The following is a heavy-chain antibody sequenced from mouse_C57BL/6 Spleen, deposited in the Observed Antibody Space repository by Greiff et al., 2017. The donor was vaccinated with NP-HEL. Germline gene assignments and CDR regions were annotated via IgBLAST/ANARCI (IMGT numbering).Heavy chain of an antibody. CDR2: ISSGGSYT. Sequence: EVQLVESGGDLVKPGGSLKLSCAASGFTFSSYGLSWVRQTPDKRLEWVATISSGGSYTYYPDSVKGRFPISRDNAKNTLYLQMSSLKSEDTAMYYCARELGHWGQGTTLTVAS. CDR1: GFTFSSYG. V-gene: IGHV5-6*01. J-gene: IGHJ2*01. CDR3: ARELGH. D-gene: IGHD4-1*01.